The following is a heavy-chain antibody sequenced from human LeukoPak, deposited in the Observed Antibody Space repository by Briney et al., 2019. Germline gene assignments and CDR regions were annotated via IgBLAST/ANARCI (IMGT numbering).Heavy chain of an antibody. CDR1: VYTFTVYY. Sequence: ASVTVSFTSSVYTFTVYYMHWVRQAPGQGHEWMGWINPNSSGTNYAQKFQGRLTMTRATSITTAYIELSRRRSDDPAVYSCATGFTAAFDIWGQGTTVSVSS. CDR3: ATGFTAAFDI. V-gene: IGHV1-2*02. CDR2: INPNSSGT. J-gene: IGHJ3*02.